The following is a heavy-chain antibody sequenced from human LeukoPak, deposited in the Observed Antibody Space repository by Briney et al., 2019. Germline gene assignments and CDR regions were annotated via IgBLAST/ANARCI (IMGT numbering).Heavy chain of an antibody. D-gene: IGHD3-22*01. CDR2: ISGSGGST. J-gene: IGHJ4*02. CDR3: AKERFYYYDSSGHY. CDR1: GFSFSSYA. Sequence: GGSLRLSCAASGFSFSSYAMSWVRQAPGKGLEWVSAISGSGGSTYYADSVKGRFTISRDNSKNTLYLQMNSLRAEDTAVYYCAKERFYYYDSSGHYWGQGTLVTVSS. V-gene: IGHV3-23*01.